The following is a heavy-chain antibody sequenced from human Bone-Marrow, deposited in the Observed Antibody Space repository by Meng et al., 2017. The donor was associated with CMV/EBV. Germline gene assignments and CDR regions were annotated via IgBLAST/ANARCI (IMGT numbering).Heavy chain of an antibody. CDR1: GGSFSGYY. Sequence: SETLSLTCGVYGGSFSGYYWSWIRQPPGKGLEWIGEINHSGFTNYNPSLKSRVTISADTSKNQFSLKLSSVTAADTAVYYCARGGQWLPTRTGWGQGTLVTVSS. V-gene: IGHV4-34*01. CDR3: ARGGQWLPTRTG. CDR2: INHSGFT. J-gene: IGHJ4*02. D-gene: IGHD6-19*01.